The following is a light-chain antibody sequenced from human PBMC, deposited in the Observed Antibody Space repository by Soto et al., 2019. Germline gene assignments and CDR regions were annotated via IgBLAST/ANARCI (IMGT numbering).Light chain of an antibody. J-gene: IGKJ5*01. V-gene: IGKV1-9*01. CDR1: QGITNN. Sequence: DIQLTQSPSFLSASIGDRVTITCRASQGITNNLAWYQQKSGKAPKLLISAASTLQSGVPSRFSGSGSGTQFTLTISRLQAEDFATYYCQHLDRYPATFGRGTRLEIK. CDR3: QHLDRYPAT. CDR2: AAS.